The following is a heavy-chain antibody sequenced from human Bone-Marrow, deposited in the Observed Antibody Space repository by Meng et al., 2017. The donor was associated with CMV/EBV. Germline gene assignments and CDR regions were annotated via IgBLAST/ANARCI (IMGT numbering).Heavy chain of an antibody. CDR2: INPNSGGT. CDR3: ARDRRAFDFWTGDYKTYYYYGMDV. J-gene: IGHJ6*02. Sequence: ASVKVSCKASGYTLSGYYMHWVRQAPGQGLEWMGWINPNSGGTKYAQKFQGRVTMTRDTSISTAYMELSRLRSDDTAVYYCARDRRAFDFWTGDYKTYYYYGMDVWGQGTTVTVSS. CDR1: GYTLSGYY. V-gene: IGHV1-2*02. D-gene: IGHD3/OR15-3a*01.